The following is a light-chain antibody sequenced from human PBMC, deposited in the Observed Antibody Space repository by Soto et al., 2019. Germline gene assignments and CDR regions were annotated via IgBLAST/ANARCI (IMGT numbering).Light chain of an antibody. CDR1: QSVRSN. CDR3: QQYNNWPLT. Sequence: EIVMTQSPATLSASPGERATLSCRASQSVRSNLAWYQQKPGQAPRLLIYDASNRATGIPARFSGSGSGTDFTFTISSLQSEDFAVYYCQQYNNWPLTFGQGTKVDIK. CDR2: DAS. V-gene: IGKV3D-15*01. J-gene: IGKJ1*01.